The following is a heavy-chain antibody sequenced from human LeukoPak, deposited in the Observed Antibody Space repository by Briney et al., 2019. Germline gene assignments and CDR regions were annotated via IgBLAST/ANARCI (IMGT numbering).Heavy chain of an antibody. CDR2: IYYSGST. D-gene: IGHD6-25*01. V-gene: IGHV4-39*01. CDR1: GGSISSSSYY. J-gene: IGHJ6*03. Sequence: SETLSLTCTVSGGSISSSSYYWGWIRQPPGKGLEWIGSIYYSGSTYYNPSLKSRVTISVDTSKNQFSLKLSSVTAADTAVNYCARQRNEYSSAPVYGYMDVWGKGTTVTVSS. CDR3: ARQRNEYSSAPVYGYMDV.